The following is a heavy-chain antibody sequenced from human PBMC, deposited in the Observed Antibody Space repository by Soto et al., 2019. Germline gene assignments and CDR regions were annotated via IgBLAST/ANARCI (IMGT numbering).Heavy chain of an antibody. CDR3: ARVPSRWAAAGLNGFDP. J-gene: IGHJ5*02. CDR2: INHSGST. CDR1: GRSFSGYY. V-gene: IGHV4-34*01. D-gene: IGHD6-13*01. Sequence: SETLSLTCAVYGRSFSGYYWSWIRQPPGKGLEWIGEINHSGSTNYNPSLKSRVTISVDTSKNQFSLKLSSVTAADTAVYYCARVPSRWAAAGLNGFDPWGQGTLVTVSS.